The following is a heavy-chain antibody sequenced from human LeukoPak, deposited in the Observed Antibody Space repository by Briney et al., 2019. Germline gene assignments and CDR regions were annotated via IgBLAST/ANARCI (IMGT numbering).Heavy chain of an antibody. CDR3: ASTYYDFWSGYSPGGYYGMDV. CDR2: IYTSGST. D-gene: IGHD3-3*01. CDR1: GGSISSYY. Sequence: PSETLSLTCTVSGGSISSYYWSWIRQPAGKGLEWIGRIYTSGSTNYNPSLKSRVTMSVDTSKNQFSLKLSSVTAADTAVYYCASTYYDFWSGYSPGGYYGMDVWGQGTTVTVSS. J-gene: IGHJ6*02. V-gene: IGHV4-4*07.